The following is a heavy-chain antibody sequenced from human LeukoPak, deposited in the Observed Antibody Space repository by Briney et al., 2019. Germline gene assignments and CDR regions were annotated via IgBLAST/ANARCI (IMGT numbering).Heavy chain of an antibody. CDR1: GFTFSSYW. Sequence: GGSLRLSCAASGFTFSSYWMSWVRQAPGKGLEWVANIKQDGSEKYYVDSVKGRFTISRDNAKNSLYLQMNSLRAEDTAVYYCARGRSPRIQLWSGAYYFDYWGQGTLVTVSS. D-gene: IGHD5-18*01. CDR2: IKQDGSEK. CDR3: ARGRSPRIQLWSGAYYFDY. V-gene: IGHV3-7*01. J-gene: IGHJ4*02.